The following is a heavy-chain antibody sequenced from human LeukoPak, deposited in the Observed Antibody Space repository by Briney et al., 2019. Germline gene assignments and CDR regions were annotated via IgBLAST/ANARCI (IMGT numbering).Heavy chain of an antibody. CDR3: AGTYYDFWSGYSEYFQH. Sequence: SETLSLTCAVSGYSISSGYYCGWIRQPPGKGLEWIGSIYHSGSTYYNPSLKSRVTISVDTSKNQFSLKLSSVTAADTAVYYCAGTYYDFWSGYSEYFQHWGQGTLVTVSS. V-gene: IGHV4-38-2*01. CDR1: GYSISSGYY. CDR2: IYHSGST. D-gene: IGHD3-3*01. J-gene: IGHJ1*01.